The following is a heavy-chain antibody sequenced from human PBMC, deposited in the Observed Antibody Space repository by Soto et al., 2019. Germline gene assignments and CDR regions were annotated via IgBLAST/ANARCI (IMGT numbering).Heavy chain of an antibody. V-gene: IGHV3-23*01. J-gene: IGHJ3*02. Sequence: GGSLILSCASSGVICSAYSMNWVRQAPGKGLEWVSAISSGGDSTYYAESVRGRFTISRDNSINTLYLQMRSLRPEDTAVYYCAHPRGYGVFDAVDIWGQGTIVSVSS. CDR2: ISSGGDST. CDR1: GVICSAYS. CDR3: AHPRGYGVFDAVDI. D-gene: IGHD4-17*01.